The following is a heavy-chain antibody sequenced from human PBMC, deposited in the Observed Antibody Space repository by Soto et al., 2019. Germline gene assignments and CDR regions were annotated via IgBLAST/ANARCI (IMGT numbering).Heavy chain of an antibody. CDR2: ISSSGSTI. J-gene: IGHJ3*02. CDR3: AREGLRFLEWLLVRDAFDI. Sequence: GGSLRLSCAASGFTFSDYYMSWIRQAPGKGLEWVSYISSSGSTIYYADSVKGRFTISRDNAKNSLYLQMNSLRAEDTAVYYCAREGLRFLEWLLVRDAFDIWGQGTMVTVSS. D-gene: IGHD3-3*01. CDR1: GFTFSDYY. V-gene: IGHV3-11*01.